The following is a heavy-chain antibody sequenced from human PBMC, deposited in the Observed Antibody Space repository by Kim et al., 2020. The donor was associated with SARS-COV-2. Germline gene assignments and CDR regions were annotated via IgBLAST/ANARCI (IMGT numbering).Heavy chain of an antibody. Sequence: ASVKVSCKVSGYTLTELSMHWVRQPPGKGLDWMGGFDPEDGETIYAQKFQGRVTMTEDTSTDTAYMELSSLRSEDTAVYYCATDFAALTGRNAYYYYYGMDVWGQGTTVTVSS. CDR2: FDPEDGET. D-gene: IGHD3-9*01. V-gene: IGHV1-24*01. J-gene: IGHJ6*02. CDR3: ATDFAALTGRNAYYYYYGMDV. CDR1: GYTLTELS.